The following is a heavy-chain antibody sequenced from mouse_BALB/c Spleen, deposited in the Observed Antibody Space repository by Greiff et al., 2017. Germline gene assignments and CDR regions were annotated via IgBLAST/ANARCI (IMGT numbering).Heavy chain of an antibody. D-gene: IGHD2-1*01. CDR2: IWAGGST. J-gene: IGHJ4*01. CDR1: GFSLTSYG. Sequence: VNLVESGPGLVAPSQSLSITCTVSGFSLTSYGVHWVRQPPGKGLEWLGVIWAGGSTNYNSALMSRLSISKDNSKSQVFLKMNSLQTDDTAMYYCARDHGNHAMDYWGQGTSVTVSS. CDR3: ARDHGNHAMDY. V-gene: IGHV2-9*02.